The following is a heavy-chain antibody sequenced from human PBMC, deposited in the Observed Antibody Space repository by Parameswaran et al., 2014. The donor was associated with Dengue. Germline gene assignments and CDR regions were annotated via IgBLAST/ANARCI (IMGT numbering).Heavy chain of an antibody. CDR3: AREAVVPAAKFFGISWDWFDP. J-gene: IGHJ5*02. D-gene: IGHD2-2*01. CDR2: IYYSGST. V-gene: IGHV4-59*01. Sequence: RWIRQPHGKGLEWIGYIYYSGSTNYNPSLKSRVTISVDTSKNQFSLKLSSVTAADTAVYYCAREAVVPAAKFFGISWDWFDPWGQGTLVTVSS.